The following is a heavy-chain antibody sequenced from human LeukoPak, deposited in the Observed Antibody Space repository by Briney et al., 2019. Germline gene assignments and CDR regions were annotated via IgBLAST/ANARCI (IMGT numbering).Heavy chain of an antibody. CDR2: VNPQNGDT. D-gene: IGHD2-2*01. CDR1: GFTFTDYH. V-gene: IGHV1-2*02. CDR3: ARDSVYCSGTSCLYYFDY. J-gene: IGHJ4*02. Sequence: ASVKVSCKTSGFTFTDYHIYWVRQAPGQGLEWMGGVNPQNGDTEFSQKFQGRVTLTRDTSITTAYMELSSLKFDDTAVYYCARDSVYCSGTSCLYYFDYWGQGTLVTVSS.